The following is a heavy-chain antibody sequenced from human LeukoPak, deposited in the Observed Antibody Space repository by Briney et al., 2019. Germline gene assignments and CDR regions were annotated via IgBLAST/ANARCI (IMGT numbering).Heavy chain of an antibody. CDR1: AGSMRSHY. V-gene: IGHV4-59*11. J-gene: IGHJ3*02. CDR2: IYYSGTT. D-gene: IGHD3-22*01. CDR3: ARLLDNDSSGDPDTFDM. Sequence: PSEILSLTCSVSAGSMRSHYWSWIRQPPGKGLEWMGFIYYSGTTRYKSSLQSRVTISADTSKNQFSLELTSVTAADTAVYYCARLLDNDSSGDPDTFDMWGQGTMVTVSS.